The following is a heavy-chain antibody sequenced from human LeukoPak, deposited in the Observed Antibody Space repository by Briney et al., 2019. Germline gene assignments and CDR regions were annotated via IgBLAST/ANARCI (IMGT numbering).Heavy chain of an antibody. CDR3: ARVFGSCSSTSCYGGIDI. CDR2: ISSSSSYI. D-gene: IGHD2-2*01. J-gene: IGHJ3*02. Sequence: PGGSLRLSCATSGFTFSSYSMNWVRQAPGKGLEWVSSISSSSSYIYYADSVKGRFTISRDNAKNSLYLQMNSLRAEDTAVYYCARVFGSCSSTSCYGGIDIWGQGTMVTVSS. V-gene: IGHV3-21*01. CDR1: GFTFSSYS.